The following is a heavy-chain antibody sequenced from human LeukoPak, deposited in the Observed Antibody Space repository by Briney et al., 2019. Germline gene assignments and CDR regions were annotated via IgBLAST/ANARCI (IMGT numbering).Heavy chain of an antibody. CDR2: INWNDDQ. CDR1: GFSLTSNGVA. V-gene: IGHV2-5*01. D-gene: IGHD6-13*01. Sequence: SGPTLVNXTQTLTLTCTFSGFSLTSNGVAVAWIRQPPGKALEWLDFINWNDDQGHSPSLKSRLTITKDSSRNQVVLTMTNVDPADSATYYCAHMFTSSWSGAFDVWGQGTMVSVSS. J-gene: IGHJ3*01. CDR3: AHMFTSSWSGAFDV.